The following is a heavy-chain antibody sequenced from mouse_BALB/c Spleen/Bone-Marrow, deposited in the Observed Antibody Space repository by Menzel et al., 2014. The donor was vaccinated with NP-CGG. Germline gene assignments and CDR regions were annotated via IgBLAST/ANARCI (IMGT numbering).Heavy chain of an antibody. CDR2: ISSGGSHT. J-gene: IGHJ1*01. Sequence: EVQLVESGGDLVKPGGSLKLSCAASGFTFSSYGMSWVRPTPDKSLEWVATISSGGSHTYYPDSVKGRFTISRDNAKNTLYLQMSSLKSEDTAIYYCARRGFDNSYWYFGVWGAGTTVTVSS. V-gene: IGHV5-6*01. CDR1: GFTFSSYG. CDR3: ARRGFDNSYWYFGV.